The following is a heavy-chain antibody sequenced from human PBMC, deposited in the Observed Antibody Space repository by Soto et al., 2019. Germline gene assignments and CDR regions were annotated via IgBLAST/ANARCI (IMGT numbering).Heavy chain of an antibody. CDR3: ASQRVPAAIGWFDP. D-gene: IGHD2-2*02. Sequence: QLQLQESGPGLVKPSETLSLTCTVSGGSISSSSYYWGWIRQPPGKGLEWIGSIYYSGSTYYNPSLKSRVNISVDTSKNQFSLKLSSLTAADTAVYYCASQRVPAAIGWFDPWGQGTLVTVSS. V-gene: IGHV4-39*01. CDR1: GGSISSSSYY. J-gene: IGHJ5*02. CDR2: IYYSGST.